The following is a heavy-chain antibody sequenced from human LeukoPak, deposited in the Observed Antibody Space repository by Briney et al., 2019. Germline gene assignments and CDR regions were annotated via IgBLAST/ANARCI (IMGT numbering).Heavy chain of an antibody. CDR3: ARKEFGGDGISPLYYYGMDV. Sequence: GGSLRLSCAVSGFNFRDHWMDWVRQAPGKGLEWVGHIKNDGSETYYLDSVKGRFTISRDNAKNSLYLQMNSLRAEDTAVYYCARKEFGGDGISPLYYYGMDVWGQGTTVTVSS. CDR1: GFNFRDHW. J-gene: IGHJ6*02. D-gene: IGHD2-21*02. CDR2: IKNDGSET. V-gene: IGHV3-7*01.